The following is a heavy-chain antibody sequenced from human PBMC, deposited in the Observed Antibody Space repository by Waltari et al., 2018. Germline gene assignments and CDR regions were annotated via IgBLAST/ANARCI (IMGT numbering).Heavy chain of an antibody. CDR3: ARQGDPRDAFDI. J-gene: IGHJ3*02. D-gene: IGHD3-16*01. CDR1: GGSFSGYY. CDR2: INHIGST. Sequence: QVQLQQWGAGLLKPSETLSLTCAVYGGSFSGYYWSWIRQPPGKGLEWIGEINHIGSTNYNPSLKSRVTISVDTSKNQCSLKLSSVTAADTAVYYCARQGDPRDAFDIWGQGTMVTVSS. V-gene: IGHV4-34*01.